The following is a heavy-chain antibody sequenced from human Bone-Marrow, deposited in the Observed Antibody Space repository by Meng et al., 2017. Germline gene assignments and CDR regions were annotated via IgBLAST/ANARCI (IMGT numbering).Heavy chain of an antibody. V-gene: IGHV1-24*01. J-gene: IGHJ4*02. Sequence: ASVKVSCKISGYTLTGLSVHWVRQAPGKGLDWMGGSDPEDGETLYAQKLQGRVTLTEDTSTDTAYMELTSLTSEDTAVYYCTIDRFAYWGQGTLVPVSS. CDR3: TIDRFAY. CDR1: GYTLTGLS. CDR2: SDPEDGET.